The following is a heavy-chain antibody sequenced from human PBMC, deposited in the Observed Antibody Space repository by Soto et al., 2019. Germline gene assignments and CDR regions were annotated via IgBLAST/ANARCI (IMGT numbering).Heavy chain of an antibody. CDR1: GYTFTSYA. V-gene: IGHV1-3*01. Sequence: GASVKVSCKASGYTFTSYAMHWVRQAPGQRLEWMGWINAGNGNTKYSQKFQGRVTITRNTSISTAYMELSSLRSEDTAVYYCARGRGSYYDFWSGYNWFDPWGQGTLVTVSS. J-gene: IGHJ5*02. CDR3: ARGRGSYYDFWSGYNWFDP. CDR2: INAGNGNT. D-gene: IGHD3-3*01.